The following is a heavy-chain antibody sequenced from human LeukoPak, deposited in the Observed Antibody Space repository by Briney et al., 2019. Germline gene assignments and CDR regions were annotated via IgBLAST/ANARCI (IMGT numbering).Heavy chain of an antibody. J-gene: IGHJ4*02. Sequence: PGGSLRLSCAASGFTFSDSYMTWVRQPPGKGLEWLSYISGNSGDTNYADSVKGRFTISRDNAKNSLYLQMNSLRVEDTAVYYCARDPRTVRIWGQGTLVTVSS. V-gene: IGHV3-11*06. CDR2: ISGNSGDT. CDR3: ARDPRTVRI. D-gene: IGHD1-1*01. CDR1: GFTFSDSY.